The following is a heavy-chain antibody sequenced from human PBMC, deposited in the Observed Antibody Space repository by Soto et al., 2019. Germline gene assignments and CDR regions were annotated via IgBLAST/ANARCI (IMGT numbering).Heavy chain of an antibody. CDR3: SRQFPYSLGPQPSY. V-gene: IGHV5-51*01. Sequence: GESLKISCKASGYSFTSYWIGWVRQKPGKGLEWMGIIYPGDSDTRYSPSFQGQVTISADRSISTAYLQWSSLKASDTAMYYCSRQFPYSLGPQPSYWGQGTLVTGSS. D-gene: IGHD5-18*01. CDR1: GYSFTSYW. J-gene: IGHJ4*02. CDR2: IYPGDSDT.